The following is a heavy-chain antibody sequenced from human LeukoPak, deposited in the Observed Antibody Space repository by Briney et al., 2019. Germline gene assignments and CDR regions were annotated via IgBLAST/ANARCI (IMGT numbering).Heavy chain of an antibody. CDR2: ISSSSSTI. CDR3: ARDSGSQRPDY. Sequence: GGSLRLSCAASGFTFSSYGMTWVRQAPGKGLEWVSYISSSSSTIYYADSVKGRFTIFRDNAKNSLYLQMNSLRAEDTAVYYCARDSGSQRPDYWGQGTLVTVSS. V-gene: IGHV3-48*01. J-gene: IGHJ4*02. D-gene: IGHD5-12*01. CDR1: GFTFSSYG.